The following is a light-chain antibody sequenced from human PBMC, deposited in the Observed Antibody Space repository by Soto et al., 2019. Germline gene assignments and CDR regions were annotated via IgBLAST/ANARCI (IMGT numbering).Light chain of an antibody. CDR3: SSYAGSNTFV. Sequence: QSALTQPPSASGSPGQSVTISCTGTSSDVGGYNFVSWYQQHPGKAPKLMISEVSKRPSGVPDRFSGSKSGNMASLTVSGLQAEDEADYYCSSYAGSNTFVFGGGTKVTVL. CDR1: SSDVGGYNF. CDR2: EVS. J-gene: IGLJ2*01. V-gene: IGLV2-8*01.